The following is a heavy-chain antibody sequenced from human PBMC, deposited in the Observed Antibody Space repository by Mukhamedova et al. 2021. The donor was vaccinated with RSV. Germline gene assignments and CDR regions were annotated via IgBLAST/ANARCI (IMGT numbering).Heavy chain of an antibody. CDR3: TRLHRITRKLVRAFGI. J-gene: IGHJ3*02. V-gene: IGHV3-49*02. Sequence: APGKGLEWVGFIRSKAYGGTTEYAASVKGRFTISRDDSKSIAYLQMNSLKTEDTAVYYCTRLHRITRKLVRAFGIWGQGTRVTV. CDR2: IRSKAYGGTT. D-gene: IGHD3-10*01.